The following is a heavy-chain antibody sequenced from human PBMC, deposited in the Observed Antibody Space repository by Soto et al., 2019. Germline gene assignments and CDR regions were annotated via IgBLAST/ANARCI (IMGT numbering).Heavy chain of an antibody. Sequence: QVQLVQSGAEVKKPGSSVKVSCKASGGTFSSYAISWVRQAPGQGLEWMGGIIPIFGTANYAQKFQGRVTITADESTSTAYMELSSLRSEDTAVYYCASRGGIYGDFDFPQEDYYYGMDVWGQGTTVTVSS. CDR1: GGTFSSYA. CDR2: IIPIFGTA. V-gene: IGHV1-69*01. D-gene: IGHD4-17*01. J-gene: IGHJ6*02. CDR3: ASRGGIYGDFDFPQEDYYYGMDV.